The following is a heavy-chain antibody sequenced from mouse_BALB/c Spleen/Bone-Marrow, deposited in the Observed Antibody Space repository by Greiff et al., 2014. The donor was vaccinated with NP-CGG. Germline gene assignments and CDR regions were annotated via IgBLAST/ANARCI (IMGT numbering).Heavy chain of an antibody. CDR1: EYAFPSHD. CDR3: ARHREEYDGEMDY. CDR2: INSVGGST. D-gene: IGHD2-12*01. Sequence: EVQLVESGGGLVQPGASLKLSCESAEYAFPSHDMSWVRKTPEKRLELVGAINSVGGSTYYPDTIKRRFIVARDKTKKTLYLQMSMLKAEDTAEDYSARHREEYDGEMDYWGQGTSVTVSA. V-gene: IGHV5-2*01. J-gene: IGHJ4*01.